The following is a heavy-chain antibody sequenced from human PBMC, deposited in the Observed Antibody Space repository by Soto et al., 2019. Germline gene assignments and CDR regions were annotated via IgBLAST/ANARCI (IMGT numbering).Heavy chain of an antibody. V-gene: IGHV1-2*02. J-gene: IGHJ4*02. CDR2: INNGGGT. CDR3: ATSSDWSPLLDY. D-gene: IGHD6-19*01. CDR1: QYTFTNFY. Sequence: SVEVSFRASQYTFTNFYLHWVRQAPGQRPEWMGWINNGGGTIYAQKFQGRLTMTRDTSITKAYMELSRLSSDDTAFYYCATSSDWSPLLDYWGQGTLVTVSS.